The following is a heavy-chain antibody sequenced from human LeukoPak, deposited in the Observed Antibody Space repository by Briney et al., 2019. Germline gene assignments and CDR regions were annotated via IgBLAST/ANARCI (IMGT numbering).Heavy chain of an antibody. CDR3: ARTPYSSSSSWFDP. CDR2: IYYSGST. D-gene: IGHD6-6*01. J-gene: IGHJ5*02. Sequence: SETLSLTCTVSGGSISSGDYYWSWIRQPPGKGLEWIGYIYYSGSTYYNPSLKSRVTISVDTSKSQFSLKLSSVTAADTAVYYCARTPYSSSSSWFDPWGQGTLVTVSS. V-gene: IGHV4-30-4*08. CDR1: GGSISSGDYY.